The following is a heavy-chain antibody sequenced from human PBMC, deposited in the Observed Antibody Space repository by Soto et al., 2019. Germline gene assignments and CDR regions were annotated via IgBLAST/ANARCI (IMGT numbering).Heavy chain of an antibody. CDR1: GYSVSSNSAA. CDR2: TYYRSKWYN. D-gene: IGHD2-21*02. J-gene: IGHJ4*02. CDR3: ARTGGDSGY. V-gene: IGHV6-1*01. Sequence: SHTLSLTCVISGYSVSSNSAALNWIRQSPSRGLEWLGRTYYRSKWYNDYAASVKSRITISPDTSKNQFSLQLNSVTPEDTAVYYCARTGGDSGYWGQGTLVTVSS.